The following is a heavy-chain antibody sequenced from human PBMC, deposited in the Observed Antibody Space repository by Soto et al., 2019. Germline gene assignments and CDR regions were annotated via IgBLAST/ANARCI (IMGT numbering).Heavy chain of an antibody. CDR2: ISYDGSNK. D-gene: IGHD5-18*01. CDR1: GFTFSSYG. V-gene: IGHV3-30*18. CDR3: KKGSTAMTYCDY. Sequence: QVQLVESGGGVVQPGRSLRLSCAASGFTFSSYGMHWVRQATGKGLEWVAVISYDGSNKYYPDSMKGRFTISKDNSKSTLYQQMYSLRAEDTAVYSCKKGSTAMTYCDYWGQGTLVTGSS. J-gene: IGHJ4*02.